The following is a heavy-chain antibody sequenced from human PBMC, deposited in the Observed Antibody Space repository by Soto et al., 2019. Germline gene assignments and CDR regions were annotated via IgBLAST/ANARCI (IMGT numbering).Heavy chain of an antibody. D-gene: IGHD6-25*01. V-gene: IGHV4-39*01. J-gene: IGHJ4*02. CDR3: ARRRKRYFDY. Sequence: QLQLQESGPGLVKPSETLSLTCTVSGGSISSSSYYWGWIRQPPGKGLEWIGSIYYSGSTYYNPSLKSRVTISVDTPKNQFSLKLSSVTAADTAVYYCARRRKRYFDYWGQGTLVTVSS. CDR2: IYYSGST. CDR1: GGSISSSSYY.